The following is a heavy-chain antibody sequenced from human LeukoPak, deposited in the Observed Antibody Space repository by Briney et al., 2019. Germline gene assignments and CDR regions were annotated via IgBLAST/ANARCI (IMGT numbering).Heavy chain of an antibody. V-gene: IGHV1-46*01. J-gene: IGHJ4*02. CDR1: GYTFTGYY. Sequence: ASVKVSCKASGYTFTGYYMHWVRQAPGQGLEWMGWINPSGGRTSYAQKFQGRVTMTRDMSTSTVYMELSSLRYEDTAVYYCARDPKDDSSGYYYFDYWGQGTLVTVSS. CDR2: INPSGGRT. D-gene: IGHD3-22*01. CDR3: ARDPKDDSSGYYYFDY.